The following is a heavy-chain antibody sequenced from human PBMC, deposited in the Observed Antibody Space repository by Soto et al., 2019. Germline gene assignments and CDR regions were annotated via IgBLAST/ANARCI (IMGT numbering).Heavy chain of an antibody. Sequence: QVQLMQSGAEVKKPGASVKVSCKASGNTFTNYYIHWVRQAPGQGLEWMGTINPSGGHTTYAQKFLGRVTMTRDTSKSTLYVELTSLRSEDTAVYYCARGGHVVVVTAAFDYWGQGTLVTVSS. CDR3: ARGGHVVVVTAAFDY. J-gene: IGHJ4*02. CDR1: GNTFTNYY. CDR2: INPSGGHT. V-gene: IGHV1-46*01. D-gene: IGHD2-21*02.